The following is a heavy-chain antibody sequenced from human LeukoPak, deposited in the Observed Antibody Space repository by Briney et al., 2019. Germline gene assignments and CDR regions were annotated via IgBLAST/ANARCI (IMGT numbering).Heavy chain of an antibody. V-gene: IGHV4-30-2*01. D-gene: IGHD3-22*01. J-gene: IGHJ4*02. Sequence: SETLSLTCAVSGGSISSGGYSWSWIRQPPGKGLEWIGYIYHSGSTYYNPSLKSRVTISVDRSKNQFSLKLSSVTAADTAVYYCARGLDYYDSSGPSSFDYWGQGTLVTVPS. CDR2: IYHSGST. CDR3: ARGLDYYDSSGPSSFDY. CDR1: GGSISSGGYS.